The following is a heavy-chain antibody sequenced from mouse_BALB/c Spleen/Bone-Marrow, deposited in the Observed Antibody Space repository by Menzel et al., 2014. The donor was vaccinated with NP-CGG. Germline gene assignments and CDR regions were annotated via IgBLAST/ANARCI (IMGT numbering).Heavy chain of an antibody. V-gene: IGHV4-1*02. CDR3: ARLGYYGSMGY. CDR1: GFDFSRYW. Sequence: EVKVEESGGGLVQPGGSLKLYCAASGFDFSRYWMSWVRQAPGKGLEWIGEINPDSSTINYTPSLKDKFIISRDNAKNTLYLQMSKVRSEDTALYYCARLGYYGSMGYWGQGTTLTVSS. D-gene: IGHD1-1*01. CDR2: INPDSSTI. J-gene: IGHJ2*01.